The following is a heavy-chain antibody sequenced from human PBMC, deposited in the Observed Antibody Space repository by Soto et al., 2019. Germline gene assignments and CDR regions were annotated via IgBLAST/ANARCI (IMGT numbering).Heavy chain of an antibody. V-gene: IGHV3-66*01. CDR3: ANKKTYYYDSSGYPPLDY. J-gene: IGHJ4*02. CDR2: IYSDGST. CDR1: GFTVSSNY. D-gene: IGHD3-22*01. Sequence: GGSLRLSCAASGFTVSSNYMSWVRQAPGKGLEWVSVIYSDGSTYYADSVKGRFTISRDNSKNTLYLQMNSLRAEDTAVYYCANKKTYYYDSSGYPPLDYWGQGTLVTVSS.